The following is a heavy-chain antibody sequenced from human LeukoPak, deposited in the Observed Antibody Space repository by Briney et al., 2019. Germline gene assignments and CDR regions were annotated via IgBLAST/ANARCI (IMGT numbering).Heavy chain of an antibody. CDR3: AREVDYGSGSYPWYFDY. CDR1: GFTFSDHY. J-gene: IGHJ4*02. V-gene: IGHV3-72*01. D-gene: IGHD3-10*01. Sequence: PGGSLRLSCAASGFTFSDHYMDWVRQAPGKGLEWIGRTRNKANSYTTEYAASVKGRFTISRDDSKNPLYLQMNSLKTEDTAVYYCAREVDYGSGSYPWYFDYWGQGTLVTVSS. CDR2: TRNKANSYTT.